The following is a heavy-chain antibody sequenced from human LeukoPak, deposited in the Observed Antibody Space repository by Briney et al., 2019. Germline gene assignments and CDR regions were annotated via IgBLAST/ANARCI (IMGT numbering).Heavy chain of an antibody. CDR2: IYYSGST. Sequence: SETLSRTCTVSGGSISSYYWSWIRQPPGKGLEWIGYIYYSGSTNYNPSLKSRVTISVDTSKNQFSLKLSPVTAADTAVYYCARHLPTVTDYYYGMDVWGQGTTVTVSS. V-gene: IGHV4-59*08. CDR3: ARHLPTVTDYYYGMDV. CDR1: GGSISSYY. J-gene: IGHJ6*02. D-gene: IGHD4-17*01.